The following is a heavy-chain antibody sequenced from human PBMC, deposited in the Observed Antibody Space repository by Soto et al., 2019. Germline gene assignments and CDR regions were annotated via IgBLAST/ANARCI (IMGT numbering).Heavy chain of an antibody. CDR3: ARAPAGPSPRWAV. CDR1: GGSISSGDYS. Sequence: SETLSFTCTVSGGSISSGDYSWSWIRQPPGKGLEWIGYMYGAGLTYYNPSLKSRVTISVDKSKNQFSLNLSSVTAADTALYYCARAPAGPSPRWAVWGQGTTVTAP. CDR2: MYGAGLT. J-gene: IGHJ6*02. D-gene: IGHD3-10*01. V-gene: IGHV4-30-2*01.